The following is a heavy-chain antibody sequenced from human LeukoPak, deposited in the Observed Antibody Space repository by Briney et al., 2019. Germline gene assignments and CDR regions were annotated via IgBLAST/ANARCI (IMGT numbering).Heavy chain of an antibody. CDR2: INHSGST. J-gene: IGHJ4*02. CDR1: GGSFSGYY. V-gene: IGHV4-34*01. Sequence: PSETLSLTCAVYGGSFSGYYWSWIRQPPGKGLEWIGEINHSGSTYYNPSLKSRVTISVDTSKNQFSLKLSSVTAADTAVYYCARRARGYYFDYWGQGTLVTVSS. CDR3: ARRARGYYFDY.